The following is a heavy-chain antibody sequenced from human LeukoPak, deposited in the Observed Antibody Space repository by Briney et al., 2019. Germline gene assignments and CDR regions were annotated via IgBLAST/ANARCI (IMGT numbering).Heavy chain of an antibody. D-gene: IGHD3-10*01. CDR2: INSDGSSV. CDR1: GFSFSSYW. J-gene: IGHJ5*01. CDR3: ARGPYYYGSGSYCDNWFDS. V-gene: IGHV3-74*01. Sequence: DPGGSLRLSCAASGFSFSSYWMHWVRQAPGKGLVWVSRINSDGSSVSYADSVKGRFTISRDNAKNTLYLQMNSLRAEDTAVYYCARGPYYYGSGSYCDNWFDSWGQGTLVTVSS.